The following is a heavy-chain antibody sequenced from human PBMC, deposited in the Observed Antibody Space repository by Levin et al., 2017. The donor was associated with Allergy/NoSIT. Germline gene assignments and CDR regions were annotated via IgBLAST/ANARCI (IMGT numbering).Heavy chain of an antibody. CDR2: INTASGIA. J-gene: IGHJ4*02. V-gene: IGHV1-3*04. Sequence: GESLKISCKASGYAFTSYPVHWVRQAPGQRPEWLGWINTASGIAKFSQKFQDRVTITRDTSASTAYMELSSLRSEDTALYYCARDAGSGRNIVGTRPLVKYFFDYWGQGTLVTVSS. D-gene: IGHD2-15*01. CDR1: GYAFTSYP. CDR3: ARDAGSGRNIVGTRPLVKYFFDY.